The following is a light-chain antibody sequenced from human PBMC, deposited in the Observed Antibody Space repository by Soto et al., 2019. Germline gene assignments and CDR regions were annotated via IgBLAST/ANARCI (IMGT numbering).Light chain of an antibody. CDR1: SSDVGNYIY. V-gene: IGLV2-11*01. Sequence: QSVLTQPRSVSGSPGQSVTISCTGTSSDVGNYIYVSWYRQHPGKAPKLMIYDVSKRPSGVPDRFSGSKSGNTASLTISGLQADDEADYSCCSYAGSFTVIFGGGTKLTVL. J-gene: IGLJ2*01. CDR3: CSYAGSFTVI. CDR2: DVS.